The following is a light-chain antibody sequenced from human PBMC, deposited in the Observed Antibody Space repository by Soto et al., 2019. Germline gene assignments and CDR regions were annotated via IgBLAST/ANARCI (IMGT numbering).Light chain of an antibody. J-gene: IGKJ1*01. V-gene: IGKV1-39*01. CDR1: QSISNY. CDR2: GAS. CDR3: QQSYSTPKT. Sequence: DIPMTQSPSSLSASVGDRVTVTCRSSQSISNYLNWYQQKPGKAPKLLIYGASNLQTGVPSRFRGSASGTDFTLTISSLQPEDFATYYCQQSYSTPKTFGQGTKVDI.